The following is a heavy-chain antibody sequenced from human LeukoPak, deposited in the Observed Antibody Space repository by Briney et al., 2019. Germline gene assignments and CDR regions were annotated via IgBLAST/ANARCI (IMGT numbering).Heavy chain of an antibody. CDR1: GYSISSGYY. D-gene: IGHD2-2*01. CDR2: IYHSGST. CDR3: ARNTTSYCSSTSCAPHNWFDP. J-gene: IGHJ5*02. V-gene: IGHV4-38-2*02. Sequence: SETLSLTCTVSGYSISSGYYWGWIRQPPGKGLEWIGSIYHSGSTYYNPSLKSRVTISVDTSKNQFSLKLSSVTAADTAMYYCARNTTSYCSSTSCAPHNWFDPWGQGTLVTVSS.